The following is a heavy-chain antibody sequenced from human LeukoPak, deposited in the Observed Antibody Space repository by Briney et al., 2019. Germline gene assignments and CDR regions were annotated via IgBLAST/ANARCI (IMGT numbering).Heavy chain of an antibody. J-gene: IGHJ6*02. Sequence: ASVKVSCEASGYTFTSYDINWVRQATGQGLEWMGWMNPNSGNTGYAQKFQGRVTMTRNTSISTAYMELSSLRSEDTAVYYCARGTSELLLYYYYYYNGMDVWGQGTTFTVSS. V-gene: IGHV1-8*01. D-gene: IGHD2-15*01. CDR2: MNPNSGNT. CDR3: ARGTSELLLYYYYYYNGMDV. CDR1: GYTFTSYD.